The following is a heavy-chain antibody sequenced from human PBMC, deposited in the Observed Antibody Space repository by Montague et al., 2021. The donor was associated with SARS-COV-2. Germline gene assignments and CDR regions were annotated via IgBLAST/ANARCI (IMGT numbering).Heavy chain of an antibody. Sequence: SETLSLTCAVYGGSFSGYYWSWIRQPPGKGLEWIGEINHSGSTNYNPSLKSRVTISVDTSKNQLSLKLSSVTAADTAVYYCAMPYCSSTSCYLYYGMDVWGQGTTVTVSS. D-gene: IGHD2-2*01. V-gene: IGHV4-34*01. J-gene: IGHJ6*02. CDR2: INHSGST. CDR1: GGSFSGYY. CDR3: AMPYCSSTSCYLYYGMDV.